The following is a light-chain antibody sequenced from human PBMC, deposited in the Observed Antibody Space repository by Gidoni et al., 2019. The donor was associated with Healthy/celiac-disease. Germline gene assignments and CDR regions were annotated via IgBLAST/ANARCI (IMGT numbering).Light chain of an antibody. CDR3: PQYNNWPYT. V-gene: IGKV3-15*01. CDR1: QSVSSN. Sequence: EIGRTQSPATRSGSPGERATLSCRASQSVSSNLAWYQPKPGQAPRLLISSASTRAPGSPATFSRSGSGTEFTLTISSLQSADFAVYYCPQYNNWPYTFGQGTKLEIK. CDR2: SAS. J-gene: IGKJ2*01.